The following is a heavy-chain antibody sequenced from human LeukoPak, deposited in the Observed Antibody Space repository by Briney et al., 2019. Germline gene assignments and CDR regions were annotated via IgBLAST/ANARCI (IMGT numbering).Heavy chain of an antibody. J-gene: IGHJ3*01. CDR1: GFTFGSYA. CDR2: LPSGGGP. CDR3: AKTITPFATNWDNSPGAFDV. Sequence: GGSLRLSCAASGFTFGSYAMNWVRQAPGRGLEWVSSLPSGGGPSYADSVKGRFTVSRDNSKNTLYLQMNSLRADDTAVYYCAKTITPFATNWDNSPGAFDVWGQGTVVTVSS. D-gene: IGHD1/OR15-1a*01. V-gene: IGHV3-23*01.